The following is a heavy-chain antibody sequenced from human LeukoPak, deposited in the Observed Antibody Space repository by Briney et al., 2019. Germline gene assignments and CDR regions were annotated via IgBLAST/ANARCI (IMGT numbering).Heavy chain of an antibody. V-gene: IGHV4-4*07. Sequence: SETLSLTCTVSGGSISSYYWSWNRQPAGKGLEWIGRIYTSGSTNYNPSLKSRVTMSVDTSKNQFSLKLSSVTAADTAVYYCARDTARAAYSSSYYFDYWGQGTLVTVSS. CDR3: ARDTARAAYSSSYYFDY. CDR2: IYTSGST. J-gene: IGHJ4*02. D-gene: IGHD6-6*01. CDR1: GGSISSYY.